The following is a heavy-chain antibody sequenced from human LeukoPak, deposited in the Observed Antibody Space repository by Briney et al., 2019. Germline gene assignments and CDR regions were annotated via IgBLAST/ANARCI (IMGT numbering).Heavy chain of an antibody. CDR1: GFTFSSYS. Sequence: PGGSLRLSCAASGFTFSSYSMNWVRQAPGKGLEWVSSISSSSSYIYYADSVKGRFTISRDNPKNSLYLQMNSLRAEDTAVYYCARGNAVDTAMVIRLLFDYWGQGTLVTVSS. V-gene: IGHV3-21*01. CDR2: ISSSSSYI. J-gene: IGHJ4*02. D-gene: IGHD5-18*01. CDR3: ARGNAVDTAMVIRLLFDY.